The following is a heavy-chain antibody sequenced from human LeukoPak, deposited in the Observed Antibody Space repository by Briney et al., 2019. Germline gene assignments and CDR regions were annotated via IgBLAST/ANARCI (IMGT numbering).Heavy chain of an antibody. CDR2: IYSGGST. CDR1: GFTVSSNY. CDR3: ASITGTTALGD. D-gene: IGHD1-20*01. J-gene: IGHJ4*02. V-gene: IGHV3-53*01. Sequence: PGGSLRLSCVASGFTVSSNYMSWVRQAPGKGLEWVSVIYSGGSTYYADSVKGRFTISRDNSKNTLYLQMNSLRAEDTAVYYCASITGTTALGDWGQGTLVTVSS.